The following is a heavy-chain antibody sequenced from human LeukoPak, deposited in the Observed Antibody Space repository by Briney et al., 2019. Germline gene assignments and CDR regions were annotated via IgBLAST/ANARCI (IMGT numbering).Heavy chain of an antibody. CDR3: ARLMRPRGAAFDI. D-gene: IGHD3-16*01. CDR1: GFNFRYFW. Sequence: GGSLRLSCLGSGFNFRYFWMSWVRQAPGKGLEWVANINHDGRETYYADSVKGRFIISRDNAKDSLYLQMNSLRAEDTAVYYCARLMRPRGAAFDIWGQGTMVTVSS. CDR2: INHDGRET. J-gene: IGHJ3*02. V-gene: IGHV3-7*01.